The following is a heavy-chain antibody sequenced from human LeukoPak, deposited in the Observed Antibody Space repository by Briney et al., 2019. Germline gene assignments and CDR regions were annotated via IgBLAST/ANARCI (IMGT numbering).Heavy chain of an antibody. D-gene: IGHD5-18*01. CDR3: ARDLGGYNYSYSFDY. CDR1: GGSVSGYY. Sequence: SETLSLTCTVSGGSVSGYYWNWIRQPAGRGLEWIGRIYTTGSTNYNPSLKSRVTMSVDTSKNQFSLKLFSVTAADTAVYYCARDLGGYNYSYSFDYWGQGTLVTVSS. V-gene: IGHV4-4*07. J-gene: IGHJ4*02. CDR2: IYTTGST.